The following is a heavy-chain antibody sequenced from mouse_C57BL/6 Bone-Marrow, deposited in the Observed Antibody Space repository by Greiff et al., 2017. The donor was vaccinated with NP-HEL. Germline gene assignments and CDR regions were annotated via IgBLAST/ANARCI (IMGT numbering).Heavy chain of an antibody. Sequence: QVQLQQSGAELVRPGASVTLSCKASGYTFTDYEMHWVKQTTVHGLEWIGAIDPETGGTAYNQKFKGKAILTADKSSSTAYMELRILTSEDSAVYYCTRLAFITTVVDAMDYWVKEPQSPSPQ. D-gene: IGHD1-1*01. CDR3: TRLAFITTVVDAMDY. CDR2: IDPETGGT. V-gene: IGHV1-15*01. J-gene: IGHJ4*01. CDR1: GYTFTDYE.